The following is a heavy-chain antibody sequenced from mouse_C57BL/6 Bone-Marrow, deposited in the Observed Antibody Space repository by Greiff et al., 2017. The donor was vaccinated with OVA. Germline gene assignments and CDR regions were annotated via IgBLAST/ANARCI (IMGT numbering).Heavy chain of an antibody. V-gene: IGHV1-26*01. D-gene: IGHD1-2*01. Sequence: VQLQQSGPELVKPGASVKISCKASGYTFTDYYMNWVKQSHGKSLEWIGDINPNNGGTSYNQKFKGKATLTVDKSSSTAYMELRSLTSEDSAVYYCARGTTALFDYWGQGTTLTVSS. CDR2: INPNNGGT. CDR3: ARGTTALFDY. J-gene: IGHJ2*01. CDR1: GYTFTDYY.